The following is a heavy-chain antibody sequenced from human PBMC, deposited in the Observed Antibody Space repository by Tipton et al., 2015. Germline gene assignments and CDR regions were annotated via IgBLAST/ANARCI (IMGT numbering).Heavy chain of an antibody. J-gene: IGHJ4*02. CDR1: GGSISRYY. V-gene: IGHV4-59*12. CDR2: IYYSGST. Sequence: TLSLTCTVSGGSISRYYWSWIRQPPGKGLEWIGYIYYSGSTNYNPSLKSRVTISVDTSKNQFSLNLSSVTAADSAVYYCASGGILGYFDYWGQGSLFTVSS. CDR3: ASGGILGYFDY. D-gene: IGHD3-16*01.